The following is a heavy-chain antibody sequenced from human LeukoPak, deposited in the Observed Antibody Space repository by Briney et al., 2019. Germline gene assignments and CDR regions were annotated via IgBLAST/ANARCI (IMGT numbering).Heavy chain of an antibody. CDR1: GFTFRSYA. V-gene: IGHV3-30-3*01. J-gene: IGHJ4*02. CDR3: ARVAYCGGDCYSD. Sequence: GGSLRLSCVASGFTFRSYAMHWVRQAPGKGLEWVAVISSDGGHKYYTDSVNGRFTISRDNSKNTLYLQMNSLGAEDTAVYYCARVAYCGGDCYSDWGQGTLVTVSS. D-gene: IGHD2-21*02. CDR2: ISSDGGHK.